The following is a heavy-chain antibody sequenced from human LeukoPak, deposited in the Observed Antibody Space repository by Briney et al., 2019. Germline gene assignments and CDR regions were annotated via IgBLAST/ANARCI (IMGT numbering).Heavy chain of an antibody. CDR3: AKGIRDRGVRSYYYYYGMDV. J-gene: IGHJ6*02. CDR2: ISGSGGST. V-gene: IGHV3-23*01. CDR1: GFTFSSYA. Sequence: AGGSLRLSCAASGFTFSSYAMSWVRQAPGKGLEWVSAISGSGGSTYYADSVKGRFTISRDNSKNTLYLQMNSLRAEDTAVYYCAKGIRDRGVRSYYYYYGMDVWGQGTTVTVSS. D-gene: IGHD3-10*01.